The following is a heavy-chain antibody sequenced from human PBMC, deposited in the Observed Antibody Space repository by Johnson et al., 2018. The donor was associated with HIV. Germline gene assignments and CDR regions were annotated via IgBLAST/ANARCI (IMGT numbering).Heavy chain of an antibody. CDR2: IKSKTDGGTT. Sequence: VQLVESGGGLVQPGGSLRLSCAASGFTFNNAWMSWVRQAPGKGLEWVGRIKSKTDGGTTDYAAPVKGRFTISRDDSKNTLYMQMNSLKTEDTAVYYCTTAIPRSTTVITTPDAFDIWGQGTMVTVSS. V-gene: IGHV3-15*01. D-gene: IGHD4-17*01. CDR1: GFTFNNAW. J-gene: IGHJ3*02. CDR3: TTAIPRSTTVITTPDAFDI.